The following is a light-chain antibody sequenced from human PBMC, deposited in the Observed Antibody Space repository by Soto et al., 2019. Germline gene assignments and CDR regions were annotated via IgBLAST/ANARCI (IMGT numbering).Light chain of an antibody. J-gene: IGKJ2*01. CDR3: QHSYSTPMYT. Sequence: DLQMTQSPSSLSASVGDRVTITCRASQSISSYLNWYQQKLGKAPKLLIYAASILQIGVPSRFSGSGSGTDFTLTISSLQPEDFATYYCQHSYSTPMYTFGQGTKLEI. CDR1: QSISSY. CDR2: AAS. V-gene: IGKV1-39*01.